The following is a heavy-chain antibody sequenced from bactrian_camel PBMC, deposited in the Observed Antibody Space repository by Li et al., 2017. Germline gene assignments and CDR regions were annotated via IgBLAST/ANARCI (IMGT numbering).Heavy chain of an antibody. CDR1: GNTYC. CDR3: AADWGSRASCAGVQVIDYTY. D-gene: IGHD1*01. Sequence: QLVESGGGSVQSGGSLTLSCVFSGNTYCMGWFRQGPGKEREEVASLIGDGSTHYADLVKGRFTISKDNAKNTLYLQMNSLQPEDTAMYYCAADWGSRASCAGVQVIDYTYWGQGTQVTVS. CDR2: LIGDGST. V-gene: IGHV3S53*01. J-gene: IGHJ4*01.